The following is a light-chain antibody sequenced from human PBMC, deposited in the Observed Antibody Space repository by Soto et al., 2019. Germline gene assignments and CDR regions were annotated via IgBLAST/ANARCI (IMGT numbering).Light chain of an antibody. Sequence: HVTKSPSFLSASVGARVTITCRASHGISTYLAWYQQKPGKAPKLLIYAASTLQSGVPLSFSGSGSGTSFTLTISSLQPEDFATYYCQQLLSYPITFGQGTRLEIK. CDR2: AAS. CDR1: HGISTY. J-gene: IGKJ5*01. V-gene: IGKV1-9*01. CDR3: QQLLSYPIT.